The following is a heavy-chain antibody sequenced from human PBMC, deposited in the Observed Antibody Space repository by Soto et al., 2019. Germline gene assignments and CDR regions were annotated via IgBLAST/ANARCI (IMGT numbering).Heavy chain of an antibody. CDR2: IYYSGST. Sequence: SDTLSLTCTVLGGSITSSSYYWGWIRQPPGKGLEWIGSIYYSGSTYYNPSLKSRVTISVDTSKNQFSLKLSSVTAADTAVYYCATQRTGTLFGYYYYGMDVWGQGTTVT. V-gene: IGHV4-39*01. D-gene: IGHD1-7*01. CDR3: ATQRTGTLFGYYYYGMDV. J-gene: IGHJ6*02. CDR1: GGSITSSSYY.